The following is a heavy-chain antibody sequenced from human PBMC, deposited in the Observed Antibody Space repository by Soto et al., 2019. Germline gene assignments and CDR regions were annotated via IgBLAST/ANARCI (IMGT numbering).Heavy chain of an antibody. Sequence: ASVKVSCKASGYTFTSYGISWVRQAPGQGLEWMGWISAYNGNTNYAQKLQGRVTMTTDTSTSTAYMELRSLRSDDTAVYYCAGGSRSLRDYDFWSGYDYWGQGTLVTVSS. CDR2: ISAYNGNT. J-gene: IGHJ4*02. CDR3: AGGSRSLRDYDFWSGYDY. V-gene: IGHV1-18*01. D-gene: IGHD3-3*01. CDR1: GYTFTSYG.